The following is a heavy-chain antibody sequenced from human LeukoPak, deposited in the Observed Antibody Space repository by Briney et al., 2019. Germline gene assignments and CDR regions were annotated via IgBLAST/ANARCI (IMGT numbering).Heavy chain of an antibody. CDR3: AKGRNDNGDAALSY. CDR2: ISGDGSIT. V-gene: IGHV3-74*01. D-gene: IGHD4-17*01. CDR1: GFTISGYW. Sequence: PGGSLRLSCAASGFTISGYWMHWVRQAPGKGLVWVSRISGDGSITAYADSVKGRFTISRDNSKNTLYLQMNSLRAEDTAGYYCAKGRNDNGDAALSYWGQGTLVTVSS. J-gene: IGHJ4*02.